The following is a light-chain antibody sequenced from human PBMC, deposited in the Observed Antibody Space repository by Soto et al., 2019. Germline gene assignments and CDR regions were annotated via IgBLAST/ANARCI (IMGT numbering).Light chain of an antibody. V-gene: IGKV1-5*03. Sequence: DIQMTQSPSTLSGSVGDRVTITCRASQTISSWLAWYQQKPGKAPKLLIYKASTLKSGVPSRFSGSGSGTELTLNIRSLQPDDFASYSCQHCQCYSEAFGNGTKVALK. J-gene: IGKJ1*01. CDR1: QTISSW. CDR2: KAS. CDR3: QHCQCYSEA.